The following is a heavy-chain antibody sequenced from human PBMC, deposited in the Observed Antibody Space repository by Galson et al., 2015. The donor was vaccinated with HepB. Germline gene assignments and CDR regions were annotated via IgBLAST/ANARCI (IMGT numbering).Heavy chain of an antibody. CDR2: INSDGSST. V-gene: IGHV3-74*01. CDR3: ASLGYSSSDEIYYFDC. D-gene: IGHD6-6*01. CDR1: GFTFSSYW. Sequence: SLRLSCAASGFTFSSYWMHWVRQAPGKGLVWVSRINSDGSSTSYADSVKGRFTISRDNAKNTLYLQMNSLRAEDTAVYYCASLGYSSSDEIYYFDCWGQGTLVTVSS. J-gene: IGHJ4*02.